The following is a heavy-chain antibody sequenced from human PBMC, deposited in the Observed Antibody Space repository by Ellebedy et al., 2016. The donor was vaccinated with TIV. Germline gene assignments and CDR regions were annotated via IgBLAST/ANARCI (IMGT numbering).Heavy chain of an antibody. V-gene: IGHV1-18*01. D-gene: IGHD4-17*01. J-gene: IGHJ6*02. CDR1: GYTFTNYG. CDR3: GRDTPSNDYGDYEYNGMDV. Sequence: ASVKVSCXASGYTFTNYGISWVRQAPEQGFEWMGWISAYNGNTDYAQKFQGRIMMTTDPSRKTAYMELASLRSDDTAVYYCGRDTPSNDYGDYEYNGMDVWGQGTTVTVSS. CDR2: ISAYNGNT.